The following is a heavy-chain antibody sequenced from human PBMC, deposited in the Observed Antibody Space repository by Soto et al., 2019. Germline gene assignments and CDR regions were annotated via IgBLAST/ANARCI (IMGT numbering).Heavy chain of an antibody. V-gene: IGHV3-21*01. CDR2: ISSSSSYI. D-gene: IGHD7-27*01. J-gene: IGHJ4*02. Sequence: GGSLRLSCAASGFTFSSYSMNWVRQAPGKGLEWVSSISSSSSYIYYADSVKGRFTISRDNSKSTLYLQVDSLRPEDAAVYYCARDPKTSGGQHWAFNYFDSWGQGTLVTVSS. CDR3: ARDPKTSGGQHWAFNYFDS. CDR1: GFTFSSYS.